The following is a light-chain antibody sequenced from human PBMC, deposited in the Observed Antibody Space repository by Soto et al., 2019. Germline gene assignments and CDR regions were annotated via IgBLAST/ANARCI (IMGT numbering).Light chain of an antibody. Sequence: EIVLTQSPGTLSLSPGERATLSCRASQSFSSSYLAWYQQKPGQAPRLLIYGASSRATGTPDRFSGSGSGTDFTLTISSLEPEEFAVYYCQHYGSALFTFGPGTKVDVK. CDR1: QSFSSSY. J-gene: IGKJ3*01. CDR2: GAS. V-gene: IGKV3-20*01. CDR3: QHYGSALFT.